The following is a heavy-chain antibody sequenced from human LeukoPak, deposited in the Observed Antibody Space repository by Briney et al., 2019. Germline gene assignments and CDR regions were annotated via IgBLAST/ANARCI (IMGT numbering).Heavy chain of an antibody. CDR2: IYHSGST. CDR3: ARIGGAVAGSFDN. D-gene: IGHD6-19*01. J-gene: IGHJ4*02. V-gene: IGHV4-38-2*02. Sequence: PSETPSITCTVSGYSISSGYYWGWIRQPPGKGLEWIGSIYHSGSTYYNPSLKSRVTISVDTSKNQFSLRLSSETAADTAVYYCARIGGAVAGSFDNWGQGTLVTVSS. CDR1: GYSISSGYY.